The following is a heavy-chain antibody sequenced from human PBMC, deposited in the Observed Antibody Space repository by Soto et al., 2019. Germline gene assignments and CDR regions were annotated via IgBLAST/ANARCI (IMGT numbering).Heavy chain of an antibody. D-gene: IGHD2-2*01. CDR3: ARGVPTATLAMDH. CDR2: IYYSGST. Sequence: KPXETLRRPGTVAGGSMSSGRYYWTWIRQHPGKGLEWIGYIYYSGSTYYNPSLKSRVTISVDTSRDQFSLKLSSVTAADTAVYYCARGVPTATLAMDHWAQGTLVTVSA. J-gene: IGHJ4*02. CDR1: GGSMSSGRYY. V-gene: IGHV4-31*03.